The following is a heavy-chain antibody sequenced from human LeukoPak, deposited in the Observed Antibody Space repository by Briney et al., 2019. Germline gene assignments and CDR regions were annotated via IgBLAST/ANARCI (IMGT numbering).Heavy chain of an antibody. CDR1: GYTFTSYY. CDR3: ARGPRITMVRGGQWYYYMDV. D-gene: IGHD3-10*01. V-gene: IGHV1-46*01. J-gene: IGHJ6*03. Sequence: GASVKVSCKASGYTFTSYYIHWVRQAPGQGLKWMGLINPSGGSTNYAQKFQGRVTMTRDTSTSTVYMELSSLRSDDTAVYYCARGPRITMVRGGQWYYYMDVWGKGTTVTISS. CDR2: INPSGGST.